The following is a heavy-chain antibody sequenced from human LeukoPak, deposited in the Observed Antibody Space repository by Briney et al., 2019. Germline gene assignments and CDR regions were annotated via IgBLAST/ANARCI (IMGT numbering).Heavy chain of an antibody. V-gene: IGHV4-39*01. D-gene: IGHD5-12*01. CDR2: IYYSGST. CDR3: ARQGGSVLHYSDY. J-gene: IGHJ4*02. Sequence: SETLSLTCTVSGGSISSSSYCWGWIRQPPGKGLEWIGSIYYSGSTYYNPSLKSRVTISVDTSKNQFSLKLSSVTAADTAVYYCARQGGSVLHYSDYWGQGTLVTVSS. CDR1: GGSISSSSYC.